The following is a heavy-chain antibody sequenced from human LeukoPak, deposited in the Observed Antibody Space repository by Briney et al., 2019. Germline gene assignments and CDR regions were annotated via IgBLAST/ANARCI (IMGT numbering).Heavy chain of an antibody. D-gene: IGHD2-15*01. J-gene: IGHJ6*03. Sequence: SETLSLTCTVSGGSISSGSYYWSWIRQPAGKGLEWIGRIYTSGSTNYNPSLKSRVTISVDTSKNQLSLKLSSVTAADTAVYYCARASDRSWGHYYYMDVWGKGTTVTVSS. CDR3: ARASDRSWGHYYYMDV. CDR1: GGSISSGSYY. CDR2: IYTSGST. V-gene: IGHV4-61*02.